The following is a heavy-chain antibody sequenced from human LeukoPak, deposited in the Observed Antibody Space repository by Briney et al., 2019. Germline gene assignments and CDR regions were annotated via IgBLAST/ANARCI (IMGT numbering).Heavy chain of an antibody. Sequence: GGSLRLSCAASGFTFSSYAIHWVRQAPGKGLEWVAVISYDGSNKYYADSVKGRFTVSRDNSKNTLYLQMNSLRAEDTAVYYCASKLADIVVVPAAIDYWGQGTLVTVSS. D-gene: IGHD2-2*02. CDR3: ASKLADIVVVPAAIDY. V-gene: IGHV3-30*03. J-gene: IGHJ4*02. CDR2: ISYDGSNK. CDR1: GFTFSSYA.